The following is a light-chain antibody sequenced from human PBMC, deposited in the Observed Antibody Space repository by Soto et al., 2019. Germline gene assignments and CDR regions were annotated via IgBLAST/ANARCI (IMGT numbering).Light chain of an antibody. Sequence: AALTHPASACGAPGQTVAISCTGTSSDIGNYNYVSWYQQEPGKPPKLIIFEVSERPSGVPDRFSGSKSGNTASLTVSGLQAEDEADYYCTSYAGSNYVFGTGTKVTVL. CDR1: SSDIGNYNY. V-gene: IGLV2-8*01. CDR3: TSYAGSNYV. J-gene: IGLJ1*01. CDR2: EVS.